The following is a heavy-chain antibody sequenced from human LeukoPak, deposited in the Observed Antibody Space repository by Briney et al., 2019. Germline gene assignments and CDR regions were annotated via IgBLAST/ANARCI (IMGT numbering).Heavy chain of an antibody. D-gene: IGHD4-17*01. CDR3: ARGGYGIPFDF. CDR2: LYNSGST. CDR1: GGSISGYY. J-gene: IGHJ4*02. V-gene: IGHV4-59*01. Sequence: SETLSLTCTVSGGSISGYYWSWIRQSPGKGLEWIGYLYNSGSTRYNPSLKSRVTISLDTSKNQISLRLTSVTAADTAVHYCARGGYGIPFDFWGQGSLVTVSS.